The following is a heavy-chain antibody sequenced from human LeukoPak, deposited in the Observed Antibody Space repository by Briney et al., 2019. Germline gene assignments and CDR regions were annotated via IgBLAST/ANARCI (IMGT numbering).Heavy chain of an antibody. J-gene: IGHJ4*02. CDR3: ARDSNGYNGFDY. Sequence: GGSLRLSCAASGLTFSRYWLTWVRQAPGKGLEWVANINQDGSESNYVGSVKGRFTISRDNAKNSLYLQMNSLRAEDTAVYYCARDSNGYNGFDYWGQGTLVTVSS. CDR1: GLTFSRYW. CDR2: INQDGSES. V-gene: IGHV3-7*01. D-gene: IGHD5-24*01.